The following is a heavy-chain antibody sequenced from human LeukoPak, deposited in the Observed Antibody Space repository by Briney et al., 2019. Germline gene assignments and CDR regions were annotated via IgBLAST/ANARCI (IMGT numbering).Heavy chain of an antibody. D-gene: IGHD2-2*01. V-gene: IGHV1-2*02. CDR2: INPNSGGT. CDR3: ARANIVVVPAAIDWFDP. J-gene: IGHJ5*02. CDR1: GYTFTGYY. Sequence: ASVKVSCEASGYTFTGYYMHWVRQAPGQGLEWMGWINPNSGGTNYAQKFQGRVTMTRDTSISTAYMELSRLRSDDTAVYYCARANIVVVPAAIDWFDPWGQGTLVTVSS.